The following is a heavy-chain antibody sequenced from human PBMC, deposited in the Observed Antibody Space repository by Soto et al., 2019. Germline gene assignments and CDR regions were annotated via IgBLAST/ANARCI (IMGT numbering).Heavy chain of an antibody. CDR2: IYYSGST. V-gene: IGHV4-59*01. D-gene: IGHD3-16*01. J-gene: IGHJ6*02. CDR1: GGSISSYY. CDR3: ARVWDPPVDYGMDV. Sequence: SETLSLTCTVSGGSISSYYWSWIRQPPGKGLEWIGYIYYSGSTNYNPSLKSRVTISVDTSKNQFSLKLSSVTAADTAVYYCARVWDPPVDYGMDVWGQGTTVTVSS.